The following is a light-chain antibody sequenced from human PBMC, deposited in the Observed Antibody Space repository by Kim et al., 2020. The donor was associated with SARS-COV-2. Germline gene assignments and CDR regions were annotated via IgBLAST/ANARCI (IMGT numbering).Light chain of an antibody. J-gene: IGKJ2*01. CDR2: AAS. Sequence: DILLTQSPSFLSASVGDRVTITCRASQGISSYLAWYQQKPGKAPKLLIYAASTLQSGVPSRFSGSGSGTEFTLTISSLQPEDFATYYCQQLNSYPPLYTFGQGTKLEI. CDR3: QQLNSYPPLYT. CDR1: QGISSY. V-gene: IGKV1-9*01.